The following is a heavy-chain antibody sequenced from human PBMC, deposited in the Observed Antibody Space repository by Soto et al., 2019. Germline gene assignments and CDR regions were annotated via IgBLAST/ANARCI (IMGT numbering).Heavy chain of an antibody. CDR2: IYHSGST. CDR1: GGSISSGGYS. J-gene: IGHJ4*02. Sequence: SETLSLTCAVSGGSISSGGYSWSWIRQPPGKGLDWIGYIYHSGSTYYNPSLKSRVTISVDRSKNQFSLKLSSVTAADTAVYYCARVGSSYYDSSGYFNGYFDYWGQGTLVTVSS. D-gene: IGHD3-22*01. CDR3: ARVGSSYYDSSGYFNGYFDY. V-gene: IGHV4-30-2*01.